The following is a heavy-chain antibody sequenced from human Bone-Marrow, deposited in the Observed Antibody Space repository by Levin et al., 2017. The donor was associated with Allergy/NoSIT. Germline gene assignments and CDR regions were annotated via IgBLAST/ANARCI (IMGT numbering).Heavy chain of an antibody. CDR1: GFIFSNHS. CDR2: ISSSSRYI. Sequence: GESLKISCSASGFIFSNHSINWVRQAPGKGLEWVSSISSSSRYIHYADSMKGRVTISRDDAKNTLYLQLDRLRAEDTAMYYCARMGASRSTSGYYFDYWGQGTLVTVSS. CDR3: ARMGASRSTSGYYFDY. V-gene: IGHV3-21*06. D-gene: IGHD4/OR15-4a*01. J-gene: IGHJ4*02.